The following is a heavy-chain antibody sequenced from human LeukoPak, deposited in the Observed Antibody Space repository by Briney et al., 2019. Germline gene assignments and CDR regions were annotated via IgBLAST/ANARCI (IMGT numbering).Heavy chain of an antibody. CDR2: INHSGST. CDR1: GGSFSGYY. J-gene: IGHJ4*02. V-gene: IGHV4-34*01. D-gene: IGHD1-26*01. Sequence: SETLSLTCAVYGGSFSGYYWSWIRQPPGKGLEWIGEINHSGSTNYNPSLKSRVTISVDTSKNQFSLKLSSVTAADTAVYYCARLNYYGFDYWGQGTLVTFSS. CDR3: ARLNYYGFDY.